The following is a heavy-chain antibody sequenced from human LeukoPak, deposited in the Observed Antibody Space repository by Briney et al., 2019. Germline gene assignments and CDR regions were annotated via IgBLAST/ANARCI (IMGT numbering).Heavy chain of an antibody. J-gene: IGHJ4*02. CDR1: GFIFSSHS. V-gene: IGHV3-48*02. CDR3: AREESDYDSRALDY. CDR2: ISSSSSTI. Sequence: QAGGSLRLSCAASGFIFSSHSMNWLRQAPGKGLEWVSYISSSSSTIYYADSVKGRFTISRDNAKNSLYLQMNSLRDEDTAVYYCAREESDYDSRALDYWGQGTLVTVSS. D-gene: IGHD3-22*01.